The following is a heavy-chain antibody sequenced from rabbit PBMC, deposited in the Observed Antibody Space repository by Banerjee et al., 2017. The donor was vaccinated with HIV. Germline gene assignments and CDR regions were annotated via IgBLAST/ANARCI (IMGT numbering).Heavy chain of an antibody. CDR1: GFTINSYH. D-gene: IGHD4-1*01. Sequence: QLKETGGGLVQPGESLTLSCKASGFTINSYHTGWVRQAPGKGLEWIGDIYGGSGSTDYASWVNGRFTISSDNGQNTVYLQLDSLTVADTATYFCVRVVAGVYFNLWGPGTLVTVS. V-gene: IGHV1S7*01. J-gene: IGHJ4*01. CDR3: VRVVAGVYFNL. CDR2: IYGGSGST.